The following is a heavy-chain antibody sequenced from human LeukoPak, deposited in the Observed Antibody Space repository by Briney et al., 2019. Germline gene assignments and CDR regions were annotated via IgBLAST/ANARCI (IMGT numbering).Heavy chain of an antibody. CDR1: GYTFTGYY. V-gene: IGHV1-2*02. Sequence: ASVKVSCKASGYTFTGYYMHWVRQAPGQGLEWMGWINPNSGGTNYAQKFQGRVTMTRDTSISTAYMELSSLRSEDTAVYYCARGGNTAMVPYYYYMDVWGKGTTVTVSS. D-gene: IGHD5-18*01. J-gene: IGHJ6*03. CDR3: ARGGNTAMVPYYYYMDV. CDR2: INPNSGGT.